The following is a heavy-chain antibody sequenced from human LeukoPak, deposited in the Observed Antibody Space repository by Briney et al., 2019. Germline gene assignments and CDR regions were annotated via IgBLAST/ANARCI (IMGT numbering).Heavy chain of an antibody. CDR2: ISSSSSFI. Sequence: GGSLRLSCAASGFTFSRYSMNWVRQAPGKGLEWVSSISSSSSFIYYADSVKGRFTISRDNAKNSLYLQMNSLRAEDTAVYYCARDPPLGSCSTISCPHLDYWGQGTLVTVSP. J-gene: IGHJ4*02. CDR1: GFTFSRYS. V-gene: IGHV3-21*01. CDR3: ARDPPLGSCSTISCPHLDY. D-gene: IGHD2-2*01.